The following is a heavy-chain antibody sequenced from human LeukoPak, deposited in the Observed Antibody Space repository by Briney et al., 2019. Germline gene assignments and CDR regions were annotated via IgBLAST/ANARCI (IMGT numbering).Heavy chain of an antibody. D-gene: IGHD3-10*01. Sequence: SETLSPTCTVSGGSISSYYWRWIRQPPGKGPEWIGYIYYSGSTNYNPSLKSRVTISVDTSKNQFSLKLSSVTAADTAVYYCARTRSGSYWDWGQGTLVTVSS. CDR3: ARTRSGSYWD. CDR2: IYYSGST. CDR1: GGSISSYY. V-gene: IGHV4-59*01. J-gene: IGHJ4*02.